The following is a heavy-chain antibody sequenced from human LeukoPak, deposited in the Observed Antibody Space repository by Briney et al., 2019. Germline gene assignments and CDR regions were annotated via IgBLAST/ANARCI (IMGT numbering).Heavy chain of an antibody. Sequence: GGSLRLSCAASGFSFRDFAVHWVRQVPGKGLEWVANIKQDGSEKYYVDSVKGRFTISRDNAKNSLYLQMNSLRAEDTAVYYCARGSDTYYYYYMDVWGKGTTVTVSS. CDR2: IKQDGSEK. D-gene: IGHD3-10*01. J-gene: IGHJ6*03. CDR3: ARGSDTYYYYYMDV. CDR1: GFSFRDFA. V-gene: IGHV3-7*01.